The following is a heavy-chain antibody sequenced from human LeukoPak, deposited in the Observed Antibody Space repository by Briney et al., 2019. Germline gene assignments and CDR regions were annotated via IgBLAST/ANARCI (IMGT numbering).Heavy chain of an antibody. J-gene: IGHJ4*02. Sequence: SETLSLTCAVYGGSFSGYYWSWIRQPPGKGLEWIGSIYYSGSTYYNPSLKSRVTISVDTSKNQFSLKLSSVTAADTAVYYCARPDYSGYDWDWGQGTLVTVSS. CDR1: GGSFSGYY. CDR2: IYYSGST. CDR3: ARPDYSGYDWD. V-gene: IGHV4-34*01. D-gene: IGHD5-12*01.